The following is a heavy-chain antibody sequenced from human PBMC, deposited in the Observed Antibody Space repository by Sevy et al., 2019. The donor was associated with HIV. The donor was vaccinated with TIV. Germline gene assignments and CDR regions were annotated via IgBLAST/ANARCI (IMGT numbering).Heavy chain of an antibody. D-gene: IGHD2-21*02. CDR3: ARLRVYCGGDCYPDAFDI. CDR1: GFTFSSYS. J-gene: IGHJ3*02. CDR2: ISSSSSYI. Sequence: GGSLRLSCAASGFTFSSYSMNWVRQAPGKGLEWVSSISSSSSYIYYADSLKGRFTISRDNAKNSLYLQMNSLRAEDTAVYYCARLRVYCGGDCYPDAFDIWGQGTMVTVSS. V-gene: IGHV3-21*01.